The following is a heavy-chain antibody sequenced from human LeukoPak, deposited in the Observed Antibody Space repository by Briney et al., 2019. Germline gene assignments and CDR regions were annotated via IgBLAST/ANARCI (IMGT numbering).Heavy chain of an antibody. J-gene: IGHJ3*02. CDR2: ISGSGGST. CDR3: ARDCGGGSCYGPYDAFDI. V-gene: IGHV3-23*01. Sequence: GGSLRLSCAASRFTFSSYAMTWVRQAPGKGLEWVSTISGSGGSTYYADSVKGRFTISRDNAKNSLYLQMNSLRAEDTAVYYCARDCGGGSCYGPYDAFDIWGQGTMVTVSS. CDR1: RFTFSSYA. D-gene: IGHD2-15*01.